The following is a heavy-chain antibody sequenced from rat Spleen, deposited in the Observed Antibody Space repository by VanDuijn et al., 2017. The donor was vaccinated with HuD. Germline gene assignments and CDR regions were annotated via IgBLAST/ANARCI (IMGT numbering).Heavy chain of an antibody. Sequence: EVQLVESGGGLVQPGRSMKLSCTASGFTFSNYCMTWVRQAPTKSLDWVATINTGGGSTYYRDSVKGRFTISRDNAKSTLSLQMDSLRSEDTATYYCARRHYGYTDYFDYWGQGVMVTVSS. CDR3: ARRHYGYTDYFDY. CDR2: INTGGGST. V-gene: IGHV5-25*01. CDR1: GFTFSNYC. J-gene: IGHJ2*01. D-gene: IGHD1-9*01.